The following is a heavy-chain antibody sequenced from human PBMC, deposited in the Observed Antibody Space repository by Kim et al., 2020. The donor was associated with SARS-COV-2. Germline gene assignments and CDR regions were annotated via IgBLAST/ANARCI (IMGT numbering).Heavy chain of an antibody. CDR3: ARGAKYSSGWYVVPLPNWFDP. CDR1: GGSFSGYY. D-gene: IGHD6-19*01. CDR2: INHSGST. Sequence: SETLSLTCAVYGGSFSGYYWSWIRQPPGKGLEWIGEINHSGSTNYNPSLKSRVTISVDTSKNHFSLKLSSVTAADTAVYYCARGAKYSSGWYVVPLPNWFDPWGQGTLVTVSS. J-gene: IGHJ5*02. V-gene: IGHV4-34*01.